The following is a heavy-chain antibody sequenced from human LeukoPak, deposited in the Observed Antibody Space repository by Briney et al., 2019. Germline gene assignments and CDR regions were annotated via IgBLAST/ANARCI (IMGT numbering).Heavy chain of an antibody. D-gene: IGHD1-26*01. J-gene: IGHJ6*03. V-gene: IGHV5-51*01. CDR1: GYSFSSYW. CDR3: ARHEVYSGSCYDYYMDV. CDR2: IYPGDSDT. Sequence: GESLKISCKGSGYSFSSYWIGWVRQMPGKGLEWMGIIYPGDSDTRYSPSFQGQVTISADKSISTAYLQWSSLKASDTAMYYCARHEVYSGSCYDYYMDVWGKGTTVTVSS.